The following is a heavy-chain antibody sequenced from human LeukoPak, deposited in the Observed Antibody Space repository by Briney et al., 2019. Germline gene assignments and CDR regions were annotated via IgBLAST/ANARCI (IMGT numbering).Heavy chain of an antibody. CDR2: INPDTGGT. D-gene: IGHD3-10*01. Sequence: ASLKVSCKASGYTFTSYGISWVRQAPGQGLEWMGWINPDTGGTKYAQKLQGRVAMTRDTSIGTAYMELSRLRSDDTTVYYCARGSGSYYTGYFQQWGQGTLVTVSS. V-gene: IGHV1-2*02. CDR3: ARGSGSYYTGYFQQ. CDR1: GYTFTSYG. J-gene: IGHJ1*01.